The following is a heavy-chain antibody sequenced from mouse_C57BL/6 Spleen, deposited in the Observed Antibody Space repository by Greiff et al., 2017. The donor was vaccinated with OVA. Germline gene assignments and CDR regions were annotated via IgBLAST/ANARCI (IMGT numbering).Heavy chain of an antibody. Sequence: LVESGPELVKPGASVKISCKASGYAFSSSWMNWVKQRPGKGLEWIGRIYPGDGDTNYNGKIKGKATLTADKSSSTAYMQLSSLTSEDSAVYFCARKGITTVVGYFDYWGQGTTLTVSS. CDR2: IYPGDGDT. CDR1: GYAFSSSW. V-gene: IGHV1-82*01. D-gene: IGHD1-1*01. J-gene: IGHJ2*01. CDR3: ARKGITTVVGYFDY.